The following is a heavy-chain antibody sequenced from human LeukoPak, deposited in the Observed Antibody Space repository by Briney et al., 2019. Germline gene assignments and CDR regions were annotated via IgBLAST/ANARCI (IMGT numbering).Heavy chain of an antibody. CDR1: GFTFSSYS. J-gene: IGHJ2*01. Sequence: GGSLRLSCAASGFTFSSYSMNWVRQAPGKGLEWVSSISRSSSYIYYADSVKGRFTISRDDAKKSLYLQMNSLRAEDTAVYYCARENYYDSGSYSYWYFDLWGRGTLVTVSS. CDR3: ARENYYDSGSYSYWYFDL. D-gene: IGHD3-10*01. CDR2: ISRSSSYI. V-gene: IGHV3-21*01.